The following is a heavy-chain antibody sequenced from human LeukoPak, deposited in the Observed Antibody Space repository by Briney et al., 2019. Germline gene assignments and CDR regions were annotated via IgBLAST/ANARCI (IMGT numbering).Heavy chain of an antibody. Sequence: PPETLSLTCTVSGGSISSYYWSWIRQPAGKGLEWIRRVYSSGSANYNPSLKSRVTMSVDTPKNQFSLKLSSVTAADTAVYYCARGSSGYYRFDYWGQGTLVTVSS. CDR2: VYSSGSA. V-gene: IGHV4-4*07. CDR1: GGSISSYY. D-gene: IGHD3-22*01. CDR3: ARGSSGYYRFDY. J-gene: IGHJ4*02.